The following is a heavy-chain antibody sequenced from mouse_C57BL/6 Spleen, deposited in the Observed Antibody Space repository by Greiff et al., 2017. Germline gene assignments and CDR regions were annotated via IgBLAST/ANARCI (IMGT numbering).Heavy chain of an antibody. CDR2: IDPSDSYT. J-gene: IGHJ1*03. CDR1: GYTFTSYW. Sequence: QVQLQQPGAELVRPGTSVKLSCKASGYTFTSYWMHWVKQRPGQGLEWIGVIDPSDSYTNYNQKFKGKATLTVDPSSSTAYMQLSSLTSEDSAVXYCARRDYSNYFWYFDVWGTETTVTDSS. CDR3: ARRDYSNYFWYFDV. V-gene: IGHV1-59*01. D-gene: IGHD2-5*01.